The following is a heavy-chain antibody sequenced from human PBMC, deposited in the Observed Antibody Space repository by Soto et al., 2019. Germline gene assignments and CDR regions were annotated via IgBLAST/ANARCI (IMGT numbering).Heavy chain of an antibody. CDR3: AKTGLSDPPSALND. CDR2: ISGSGRNT. Sequence: HPGGSLRRSCATSGLTFSSNGMSWVRQAPGKGLDWVSGISGSGRNTYYADSVKGRFTISRDNSKNTLFLQMNSLRVEDTAVYYCAKTGLSDPPSALNDGGQGTLVTVS. D-gene: IGHD1-1*01. J-gene: IGHJ4*02. CDR1: GLTFSSNG. V-gene: IGHV3-23*01.